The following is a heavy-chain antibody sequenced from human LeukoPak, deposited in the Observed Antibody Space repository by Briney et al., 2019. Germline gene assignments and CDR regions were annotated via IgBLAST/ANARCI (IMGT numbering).Heavy chain of an antibody. CDR2: INPNSGGT. J-gene: IGHJ5*02. D-gene: IGHD5-12*01. CDR3: ARGDPIRRGVDTRVVP. Sequence: ASVKVSCKASGYTFTGYYMHWVRQAPGQGLVWMGWINPNSGGTNYAQKFQGWVTMTRDTSISTAYMELSRLRSDDTAVYYCARGDPIRRGVDTRVVPWDQGTLVTVSS. V-gene: IGHV1-2*04. CDR1: GYTFTGYY.